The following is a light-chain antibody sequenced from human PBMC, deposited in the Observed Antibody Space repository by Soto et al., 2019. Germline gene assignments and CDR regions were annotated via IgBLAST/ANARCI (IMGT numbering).Light chain of an antibody. Sequence: EIVLTQSPGTLSLSPGERATLSCRASQSVTSSYLAWYQQKPGQAPRLLIYAASSRATGIPDRFSGSGSGTDFTLTISILEPEDFAVDYCQQYGYSPAFGGGTKVEIK. CDR2: AAS. J-gene: IGKJ4*01. CDR3: QQYGYSPA. CDR1: QSVTSSY. V-gene: IGKV3-20*01.